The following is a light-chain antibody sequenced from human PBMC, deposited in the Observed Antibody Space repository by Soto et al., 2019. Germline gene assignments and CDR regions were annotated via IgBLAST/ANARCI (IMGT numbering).Light chain of an antibody. J-gene: IGKJ1*01. CDR1: QSVLYRSNKKNY. Sequence: DIVMTQSPDSLAVSLGERATINCKSSQSVLYRSNKKNYLVWYQQKPGQPPKLLISWASTRESGVPDRFSGSGSGTDLTLTISNLQAEDVAVYYCQQYYANPRTFGQGTKVDIK. CDR2: WAS. V-gene: IGKV4-1*01. CDR3: QQYYANPRT.